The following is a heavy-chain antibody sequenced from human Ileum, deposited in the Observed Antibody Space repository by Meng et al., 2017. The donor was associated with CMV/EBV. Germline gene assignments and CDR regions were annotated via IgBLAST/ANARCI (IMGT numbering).Heavy chain of an antibody. V-gene: IGHV3-74*01. CDR3: ARDLGIGTTFDY. J-gene: IGHJ4*01. Sequence: SCIASGFTFSSYWMHWVRQAPGKGLVWVSRINSAGSTTTYTDSVKGRFTISRDNAKNTLYLEMNSLRVEDTAVYYCARDLGIGTTFDYWGHGSLVTVSS. D-gene: IGHD1-7*01. CDR1: GFTFSSYW. CDR2: INSAGSTT.